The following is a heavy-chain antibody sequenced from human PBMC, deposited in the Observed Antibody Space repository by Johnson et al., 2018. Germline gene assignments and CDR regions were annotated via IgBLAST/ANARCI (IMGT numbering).Heavy chain of an antibody. Sequence: QVQLVESGGGVVQPGRSLRLSCAASGFTFSSCAMHWVRQAPGKGLEWVAVISSDGSNKYYADSVKGRFTISRDNSKNTLYLQMNSLRSEDTAVYYCAKSTVTTFYYYYGMDVWGQGTTVTGSS. CDR3: AKSTVTTFYYYYGMDV. D-gene: IGHD4-17*01. V-gene: IGHV3-30*18. CDR1: GFTFSSCA. CDR2: ISSDGSNK. J-gene: IGHJ6*02.